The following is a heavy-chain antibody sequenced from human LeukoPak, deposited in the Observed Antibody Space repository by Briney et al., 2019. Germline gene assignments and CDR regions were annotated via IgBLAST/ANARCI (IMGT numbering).Heavy chain of an antibody. CDR1: GGSFSGYY. CDR3: ARDGLVLRYFDWLLSRQRIYYYMDV. D-gene: IGHD3-9*01. J-gene: IGHJ6*03. CDR2: INHSGST. V-gene: IGHV4-34*01. Sequence: SETLSLTCAVYGGSFSGYYWSWIRQPPGKGLEWIGEINHSGSTYYNPSLKSRVTISVDTSKNQFSLKLSSVTAADTAVYYCARDGLVLRYFDWLLSRQRIYYYMDVWGKGTTVTVSS.